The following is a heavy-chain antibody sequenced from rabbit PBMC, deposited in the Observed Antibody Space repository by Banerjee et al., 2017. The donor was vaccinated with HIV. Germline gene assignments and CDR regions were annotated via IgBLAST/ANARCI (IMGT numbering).Heavy chain of an antibody. Sequence: QSLEESGGGLVKPGASLTLTCTVSGFTISSHYYMCWVRQAPGKGLEWIGTIRTGDGSTWYASWVSGQFTISSDNAQNTVDLQMNSLTAVDRATYFCTRSYSSEWAFDLWGQGTLVTVS. D-gene: IGHD4-1*01. CDR3: TRSYSSEWAFDL. CDR1: GFTISSHYY. J-gene: IGHJ4*01. V-gene: IGHV1S43*01. CDR2: IRTGDGST.